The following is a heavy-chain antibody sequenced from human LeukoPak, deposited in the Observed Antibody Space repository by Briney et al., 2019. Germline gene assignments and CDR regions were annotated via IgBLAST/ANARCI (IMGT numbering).Heavy chain of an antibody. V-gene: IGHV1-69*05. Sequence: SVKVSCKASGGTFSSYAISWVRQAPGQGLEWMGRIIPIFDTANYAQKFQGRVTITTDESTSTAYMELSSLRSEDTAVYYCARASYYYDSSGYRRYNWFDPWGQGTLVTVSS. D-gene: IGHD3-22*01. CDR3: ARASYYYDSSGYRRYNWFDP. CDR2: IIPIFDTA. J-gene: IGHJ5*02. CDR1: GGTFSSYA.